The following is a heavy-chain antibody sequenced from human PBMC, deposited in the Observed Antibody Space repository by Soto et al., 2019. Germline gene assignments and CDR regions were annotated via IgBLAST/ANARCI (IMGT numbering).Heavy chain of an antibody. CDR1: GGSITNYY. D-gene: IGHD3-10*01. V-gene: IGHV4-59*08. CDR2: INYDGYS. CDR3: ARHGFGPLHGLVDV. Sequence: QVQLQESGPGLVKPSETLSLTCTVSGGSITNYYCSWFRQPPGKGLEWIGYINYDGYSAYILSLTRRVTLAMDASKTQFSLMLESVTATDTAVYYCARHGFGPLHGLVDVWGPGTTVIVSS. J-gene: IGHJ6*02.